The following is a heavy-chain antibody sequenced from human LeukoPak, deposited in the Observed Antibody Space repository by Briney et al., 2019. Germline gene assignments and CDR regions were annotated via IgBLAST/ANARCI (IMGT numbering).Heavy chain of an antibody. CDR3: SKDTAAESTSHWIFDY. J-gene: IGHJ4*02. CDR2: IPCDGSNR. V-gene: IGHV3-30*02. Sequence: GGSLRLSCAASGFTFTSYGMHWVRQAPGKGLEWVAFIPCDGSNRYYADSVRGRFTVSRDNSKNMVHLQMNSLRAEDTAVYHCSKDTAAESTSHWIFDYWGQGTLVTVSS. D-gene: IGHD6-13*01. CDR1: GFTFTSYG.